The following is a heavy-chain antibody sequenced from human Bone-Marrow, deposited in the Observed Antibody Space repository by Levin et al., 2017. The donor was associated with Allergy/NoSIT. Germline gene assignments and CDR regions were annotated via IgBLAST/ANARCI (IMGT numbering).Heavy chain of an antibody. CDR1: GGSISSSSYY. CDR2: IYYTKSP. V-gene: IGHV4-39*01. CDR3: ARGSYDILTGYYNQIDY. Sequence: TSETLSLTCTVSGGSISSSSYYWGWIRQPPGRGLEWIGSIYYTKSPYYNPSLKSRVTISVDTSKNQFSLNLSSVTAADTAVYYCARGSYDILTGYYNQIDYWGQGTLVTVSS. D-gene: IGHD3-9*01. J-gene: IGHJ4*02.